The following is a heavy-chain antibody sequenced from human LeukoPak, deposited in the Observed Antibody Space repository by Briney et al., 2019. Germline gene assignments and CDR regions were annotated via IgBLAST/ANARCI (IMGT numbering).Heavy chain of an antibody. CDR3: ARDWGSTGYALYDS. J-gene: IGHJ4*02. CDR2: IRQDGSER. CDR1: GFIFSNYW. D-gene: IGHD5-12*01. Sequence: PGGSLRLSRAASGFIFSNYWMTWVRQAPGKGLEWVAHIRQDGSERHYVDSVKDRFTISKDKAKNSLDLQMDSLRAEATAVYYCARDWGSTGYALYDSWGQGTLVAVSS. V-gene: IGHV3-7*01.